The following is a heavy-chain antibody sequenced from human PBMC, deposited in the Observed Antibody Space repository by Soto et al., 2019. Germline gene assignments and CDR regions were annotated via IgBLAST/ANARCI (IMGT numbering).Heavy chain of an antibody. Sequence: QVQLVESGGGVVQPGRSLRLSCAASGFTFSSYGMHWVRQAPGKGLERVAVIWYDGSNKYYADSVKGRFTISRDNSKNTLYLKMNSLRAEDTAVYYCARSYYYGSGSYYNDGSNYYYGMDVWGQGTTVTVSS. V-gene: IGHV3-33*01. CDR1: GFTFSSYG. CDR2: IWYDGSNK. J-gene: IGHJ6*02. CDR3: ARSYYYGSGSYYNDGSNYYYGMDV. D-gene: IGHD3-10*01.